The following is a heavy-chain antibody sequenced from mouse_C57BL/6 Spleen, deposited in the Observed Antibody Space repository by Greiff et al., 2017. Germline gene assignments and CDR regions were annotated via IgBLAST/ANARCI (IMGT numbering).Heavy chain of an antibody. Sequence: QVQLKESGPELVKPGASVKLSCKASGYTFTSYDINWVKQRPGQGLEWIGWIYPRDGSTKYNEKFKGKATLTVDTSSSTAYMELHSLTSEDSAVYFCARGEAYYSNYYAMDYWGQGTSVTVSS. J-gene: IGHJ4*01. CDR3: ARGEAYYSNYYAMDY. CDR1: GYTFTSYD. V-gene: IGHV1-85*01. CDR2: IYPRDGST. D-gene: IGHD2-5*01.